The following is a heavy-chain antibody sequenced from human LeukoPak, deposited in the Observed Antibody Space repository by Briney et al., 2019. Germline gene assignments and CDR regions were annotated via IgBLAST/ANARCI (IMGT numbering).Heavy chain of an antibody. CDR2: TYYRSKWYS. Sequence: SQTLSLTCAISGASVSGSASWNWIRPSPSRGLEWLGRTYYRSKWYSEYATSVKSRISINADTSENQFSLNLFSVTAADTAVYYCARHNEDCFGGNCFLVSFDSWGQGAQVTVSS. CDR3: ARHNEDCFGGNCFLVSFDS. J-gene: IGHJ4*02. CDR1: GASVSGSAS. D-gene: IGHD4-23*01. V-gene: IGHV6-1*01.